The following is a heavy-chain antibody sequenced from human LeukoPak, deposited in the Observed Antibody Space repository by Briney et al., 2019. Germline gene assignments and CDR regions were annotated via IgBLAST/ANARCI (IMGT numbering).Heavy chain of an antibody. V-gene: IGHV3-53*01. CDR2: IYSGGST. CDR3: ARGSSGYSSQYFQH. Sequence: QPGGSLRLSCAASGFTVSSNYMSWVRQAPAKGLEWVSVIYSGGSTYYADSVKGRFTISRDNSKNTLYLQMNSLRAEDTGVYYCARGSSGYSSQYFQHWGQGTLVTVSS. J-gene: IGHJ1*01. D-gene: IGHD3-22*01. CDR1: GFTVSSNY.